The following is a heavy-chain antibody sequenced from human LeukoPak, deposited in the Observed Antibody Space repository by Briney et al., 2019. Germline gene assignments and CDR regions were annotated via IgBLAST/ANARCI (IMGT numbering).Heavy chain of an antibody. CDR3: ARGGQWLVRDYFDY. CDR1: GFTFSSYG. J-gene: IGHJ4*02. Sequence: GGSLRLSCAASGFTFSSYGMHWVRQAPGKGLEYVSAISSNGGSTYYANSVKGRFTISRDNSKNTLYLQMGSLRAEDMAVYYCARGGQWLVRDYFDYWGQGTLVTVSS. V-gene: IGHV3-64*01. CDR2: ISSNGGST. D-gene: IGHD6-19*01.